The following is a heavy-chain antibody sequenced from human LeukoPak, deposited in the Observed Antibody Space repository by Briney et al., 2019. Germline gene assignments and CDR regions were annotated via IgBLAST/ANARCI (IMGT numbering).Heavy chain of an antibody. J-gene: IGHJ4*02. CDR1: GGSFSGYY. Sequence: PSETLSLTCAVYGGSFSGYYWSWIRQPPGKGLEWIGEINHSGSTNYNPSLKSRVTISVDTSKNQFPLKLSSVTAADTAVYYCARALAGTSDYWGQRTPVTVSS. CDR3: ARALAGTSDY. V-gene: IGHV4-34*01. CDR2: INHSGST. D-gene: IGHD6-19*01.